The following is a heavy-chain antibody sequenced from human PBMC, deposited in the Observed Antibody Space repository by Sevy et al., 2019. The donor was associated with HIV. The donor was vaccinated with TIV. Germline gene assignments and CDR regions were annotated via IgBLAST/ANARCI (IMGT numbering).Heavy chain of an antibody. CDR3: ARGKRGYGYGLNS. CDR1: RFTVSSNY. V-gene: IGHV3-66*01. Sequence: GGSLRLSCAASRFTVSSNYMTWVRQAPGKGLEGVSVIYSDGTTYHADSVKDRFTISRDNSKNTLFLEMNSLRAEDTAFYYCARGKRGYGYGLNSWGQGTLVTVSS. D-gene: IGHD5-18*01. CDR2: IYSDGTT. J-gene: IGHJ4*02.